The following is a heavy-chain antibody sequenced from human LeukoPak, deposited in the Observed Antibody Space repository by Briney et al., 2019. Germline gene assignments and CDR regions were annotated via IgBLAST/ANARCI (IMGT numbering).Heavy chain of an antibody. CDR2: IKQDGSEK. J-gene: IGHJ4*02. V-gene: IGHV3-7*01. CDR1: GFTFSSYW. Sequence: GGSLRLSCAASGFTFSSYWMCWVRQAPGKGLEWVANIKQDGSEKYYVDSVKGRFTISRDNAKNSLYLQMNSLRAEDTAVYYCARGTLVGATSYWGQGTLVTVSS. CDR3: ARGTLVGATSY. D-gene: IGHD1-26*01.